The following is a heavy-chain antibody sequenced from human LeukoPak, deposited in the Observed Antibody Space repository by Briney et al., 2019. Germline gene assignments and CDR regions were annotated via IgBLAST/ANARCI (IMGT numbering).Heavy chain of an antibody. Sequence: PGESLRLSCVAPGVTFTDYWMGSGRQAPGRGPEWVANMNQDGSEKLYVDSVKGRFTISRDNGKHSVALQMNSLRAEDTAVYYCARLRPGYYLDWWGQGALVTVSS. CDR1: GVTFTDYW. D-gene: IGHD3-10*01. CDR3: ARLRPGYYLDW. J-gene: IGHJ4*02. V-gene: IGHV3-7*02. CDR2: MNQDGSEK.